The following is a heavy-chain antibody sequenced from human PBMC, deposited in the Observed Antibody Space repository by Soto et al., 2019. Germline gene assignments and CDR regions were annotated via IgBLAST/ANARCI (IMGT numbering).Heavy chain of an antibody. V-gene: IGHV2-5*02. CDR1: GFSLSTSGVG. J-gene: IGHJ6*02. CDR2: IYSDDDK. Sequence: QITLKESGPTLVKPTQTLTLTCTFSGFSLSTSGVGVGWIRQPPGKALEWLALIYSDDDKRYSPSLKSRLTISMHTSKNQVVLTMTNMAPVYTATYYCLHDGYYSFGLDVWGQGTTVTVSS. CDR3: LHDGYYSFGLDV.